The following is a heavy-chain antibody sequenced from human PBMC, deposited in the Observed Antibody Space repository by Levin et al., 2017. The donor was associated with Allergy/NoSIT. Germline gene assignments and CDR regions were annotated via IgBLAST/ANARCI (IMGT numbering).Heavy chain of an antibody. CDR3: ARDANLFLPGYFDL. CDR2: ISSSSSYT. V-gene: IGHV3-11*05. J-gene: IGHJ2*01. CDR1: GFTFSDYY. Sequence: GGSLRLSCAASGFTFSDYYMSWIRQAPGKGLEWVSYISSSSSYTNYADSVKARFTISRDNAKNSLYLQMNSLRAEDTAVYYCARDANLFLPGYFDLWGRGTLVTVSS. D-gene: IGHD2-21*01.